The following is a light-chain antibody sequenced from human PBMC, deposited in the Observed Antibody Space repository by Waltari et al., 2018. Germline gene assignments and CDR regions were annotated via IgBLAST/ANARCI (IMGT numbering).Light chain of an antibody. J-gene: IGLJ3*02. V-gene: IGLV6-57*02. Sequence: NFMLTQTHSVSESPGKTVTISCTGSSGSIASHYVQWYQQRPGSAPTTVIYEDNQRPSGVPDRFSGSIDSSSNSASLTISGLKTEDEADYYCQSYDSSLWVFGGGTKLTVL. CDR2: EDN. CDR1: SGSIASHY. CDR3: QSYDSSLWV.